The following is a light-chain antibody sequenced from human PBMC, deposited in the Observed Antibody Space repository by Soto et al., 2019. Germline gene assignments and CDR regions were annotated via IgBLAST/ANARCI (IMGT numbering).Light chain of an antibody. CDR2: GAS. CDR3: QQYGSSPWT. Sequence: EIVFTQSPGTLSLSPGERATLSCRASQSVSSTYLAWYQQTPGQAPRLLIYGASSRATGIPDRFSGSGSGTDFTLNIRRLEPEDFAVYYCQQYGSSPWTFGQGTKVDIK. V-gene: IGKV3-20*01. CDR1: QSVSSTY. J-gene: IGKJ1*01.